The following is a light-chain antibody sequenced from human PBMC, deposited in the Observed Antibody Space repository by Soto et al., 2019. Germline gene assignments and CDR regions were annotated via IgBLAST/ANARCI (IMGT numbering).Light chain of an antibody. CDR1: QDLNTRY. J-gene: IGKJ2*01. CDR2: ATS. V-gene: IGKV3-20*01. Sequence: IVLTQSPGTLSLSPGERATLSCRASQDLNTRYSAWYQQKRGQPPSLLIFATSTRASGIPDRFSGSGSGTDFTLTIIRLEPEASAVYFCQQYDTSARYIFGQGTSLDIK. CDR3: QQYDTSARYI.